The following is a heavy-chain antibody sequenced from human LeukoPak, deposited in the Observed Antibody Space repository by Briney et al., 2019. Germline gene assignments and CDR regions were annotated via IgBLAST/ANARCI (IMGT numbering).Heavy chain of an antibody. CDR1: GFTFSTYA. Sequence: GGSLRLSCAASGFTFSTYAMSWVRQAPGKGLEWVSAISSSGGSTYYADSVKGRFTISRDNSKNTLNLQMNSLRAEDTAVYYCNRGDGSGNYFDAFDIWGQGTMVTVSS. V-gene: IGHV3-23*01. J-gene: IGHJ3*02. CDR3: NRGDGSGNYFDAFDI. CDR2: ISSSGGST. D-gene: IGHD3-10*01.